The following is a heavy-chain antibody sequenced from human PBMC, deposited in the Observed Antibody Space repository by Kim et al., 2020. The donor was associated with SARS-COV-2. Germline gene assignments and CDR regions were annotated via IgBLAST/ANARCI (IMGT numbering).Heavy chain of an antibody. CDR2: IWYDGIKK. CDR1: GFSFHAYS. V-gene: IGHV3-33*03. CDR3: AKGPGALDS. J-gene: IGHJ4*02. Sequence: GGSLRLSCVGSGFSFHAYSMNWVRQAPGKGLERVATIWYDGIKKEYGDSVKGRFTVSRDNSKQTVYLEMRSLGVDDTATYYCAKGPGALDSWGQGTLVHVAP. D-gene: IGHD1-26*01.